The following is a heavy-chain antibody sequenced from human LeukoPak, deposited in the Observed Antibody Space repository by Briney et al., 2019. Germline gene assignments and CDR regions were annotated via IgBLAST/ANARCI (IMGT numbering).Heavy chain of an antibody. Sequence: SETLSLTCTVSGGSISIYYWSWIRQPPGKGLEWIGHIYNSGSTNYSPSLKSRVTISLDTSKNQFSLKLSSVTAADTAVYYCARRLVRGVYGYWGQGTLVTVSS. CDR1: GGSISIYY. V-gene: IGHV4-4*08. D-gene: IGHD3-10*01. J-gene: IGHJ4*02. CDR3: ARRLVRGVYGY. CDR2: IYNSGST.